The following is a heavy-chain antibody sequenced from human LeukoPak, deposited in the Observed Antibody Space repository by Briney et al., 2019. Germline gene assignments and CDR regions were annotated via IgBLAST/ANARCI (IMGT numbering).Heavy chain of an antibody. CDR1: GGSISSDGHY. D-gene: IGHD3-10*01. CDR3: ARDQTYSGSGIYTYFDY. J-gene: IGHJ4*02. CDR2: IYSTGST. Sequence: PSQTLSLTCTVSGGSISSDGHYWSWIRQPAGKGLEYLGRIYSTGSTNYNPSLKGRVTISVDTSKNHFSLKLSSVTAADTAVYYCARDQTYSGSGIYTYFDYWGQGILVTVSS. V-gene: IGHV4-61*02.